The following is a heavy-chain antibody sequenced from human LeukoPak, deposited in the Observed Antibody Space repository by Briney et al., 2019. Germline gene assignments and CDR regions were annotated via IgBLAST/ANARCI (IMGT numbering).Heavy chain of an antibody. CDR2: ISYDGSNK. CDR1: GFTFSSYG. V-gene: IGHV3-30*18. J-gene: IGHJ4*02. CDR3: AKGATRAVAGILDY. D-gene: IGHD6-19*01. Sequence: PGGSLRLPCAASGFTFSSYGMHWVRQAPGKGLEWVAVISYDGSNKYYADSVKGRSTISRDNPKNTLYLQMNSLRAEDTAVYYCAKGATRAVAGILDYWGQGTLVTVSS.